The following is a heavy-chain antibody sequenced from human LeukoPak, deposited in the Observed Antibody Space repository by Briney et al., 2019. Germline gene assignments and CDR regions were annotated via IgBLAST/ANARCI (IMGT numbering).Heavy chain of an antibody. CDR2: FDPEDGET. J-gene: IGHJ4*02. CDR3: ATIVGDDFWSGYRY. V-gene: IGHV1-24*01. Sequence: GASVKVSCKVSGYTLTELSIHWVRQAPGKGLEWMGGFDPEDGETIYAQKFQGRVTMTEDTSTDTAYMELSSLRSEDTAVYYCATIVGDDFWSGYRYWGQGTLVTVSS. CDR1: GYTLTELS. D-gene: IGHD3-3*01.